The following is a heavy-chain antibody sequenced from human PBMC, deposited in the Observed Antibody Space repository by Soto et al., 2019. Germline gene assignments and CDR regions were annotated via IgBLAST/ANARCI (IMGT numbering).Heavy chain of an antibody. V-gene: IGHV4-31*03. J-gene: IGHJ5*02. Sequence: SETLSLTCTFSVVSISSGGYYCSWIRQHPWKGLEWIGYIYYSGSTYYNPSLKSRVTISVDTSKNQFSLKLSSVTAADTAVYYCARDLGGGDGYNHQGWFEPWGQGTLVTLSS. D-gene: IGHD3-16*01. CDR3: ARDLGGGDGYNHQGWFEP. CDR1: VVSISSGGYY. CDR2: IYYSGST.